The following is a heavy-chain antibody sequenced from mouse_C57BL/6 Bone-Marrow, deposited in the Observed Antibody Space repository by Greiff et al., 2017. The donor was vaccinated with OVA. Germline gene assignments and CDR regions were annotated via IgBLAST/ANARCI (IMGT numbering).Heavy chain of an antibody. J-gene: IGHJ4*01. D-gene: IGHD1-1*01. Sequence: QVQLQQSGAELVKPGASVKLSCKASGYTFTSYWMHWVKQRPGQGLEWIGMIHPNSGSTNYNEKFKSKATLTVDKSSSTAYMQLSSLTSEDSAVYYCARILITTVVGAMDYWGQGTSVTVSS. V-gene: IGHV1-64*01. CDR1: GYTFTSYW. CDR3: ARILITTVVGAMDY. CDR2: IHPNSGST.